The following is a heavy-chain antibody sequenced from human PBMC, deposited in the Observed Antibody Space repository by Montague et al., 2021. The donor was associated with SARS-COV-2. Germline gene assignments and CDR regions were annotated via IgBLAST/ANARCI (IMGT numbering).Heavy chain of an antibody. Sequence: SETRSLTCTVSGVSFTDYYWSWIRQPPGKGLEWVGDVLYNKGTNFNPSLKSRVAISVDTSKNQFSLRLTSVTAADTAFYYCARHPHYDVLIGPPDFWGQGTLVTVSS. CDR2: VLYNKGT. J-gene: IGHJ4*02. CDR3: ARHPHYDVLIGPPDF. D-gene: IGHD3-9*01. V-gene: IGHV4-59*08. CDR1: GVSFTDYY.